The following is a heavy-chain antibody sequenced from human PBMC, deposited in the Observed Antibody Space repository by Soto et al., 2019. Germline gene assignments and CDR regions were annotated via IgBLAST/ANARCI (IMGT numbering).Heavy chain of an antibody. J-gene: IGHJ5*02. CDR3: ARVPSP. V-gene: IGHV4-59*12. CDR2: IYYSGST. CDR1: GGSISSDY. Sequence: SETLSLTCTVSGGSISSDYWSWIRQPPGKGLEWIGYIYYSGSTNYNPSLKSRVTISVDTSKNQFSLKLSSVTAADTAVYYCARVPSPWGQGTLVTVSS.